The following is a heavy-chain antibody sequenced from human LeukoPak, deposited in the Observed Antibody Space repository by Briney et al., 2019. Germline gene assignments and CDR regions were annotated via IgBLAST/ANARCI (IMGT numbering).Heavy chain of an antibody. CDR1: GFTFSSYG. D-gene: IGHD1-14*01. CDR3: AKAQVSFDY. CDR2: ISVSGGST. J-gene: IGHJ4*02. Sequence: GGSLRLSCAASGFTFSSYGMSWVCRAPGKGLEWVSTISVSGGSTYYADSVRGRFTISRDNSKSTLHLQMNSLRAEDTAVYYCAKAQVSFDYWGQGTLVTVSS. V-gene: IGHV3-23*01.